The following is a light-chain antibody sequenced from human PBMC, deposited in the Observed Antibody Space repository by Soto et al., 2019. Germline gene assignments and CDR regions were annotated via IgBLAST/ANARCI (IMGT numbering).Light chain of an antibody. CDR2: SNN. Sequence: QSVLTQPPSVSGAPGQRVTISCTGSSSNIGAGYDVHWYQQLPGTAPKLLIYSNNNRPSGVPDRFSGSKSGTSASLAITGIKDEDEADYYCQSYDSSLSGSVFGGGTKLTVL. J-gene: IGLJ3*02. CDR1: SSNIGAGYD. V-gene: IGLV1-40*01. CDR3: QSYDSSLSGSV.